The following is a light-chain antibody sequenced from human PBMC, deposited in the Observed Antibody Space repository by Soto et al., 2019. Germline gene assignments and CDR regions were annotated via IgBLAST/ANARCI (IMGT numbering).Light chain of an antibody. CDR1: SSNIGSNY. Sequence: QSVLTQPPSASGTPGQSVTISCSGSSSNIGSNYVYWYQQLPGTAPKLLIYSNNQRPSGVPDRFSGSKSGASASLAISGLRSEDEDDYYCAAWDDSLSAHVVFGGGTKLTVL. CDR3: AAWDDSLSAHVV. CDR2: SNN. J-gene: IGLJ2*01. V-gene: IGLV1-47*02.